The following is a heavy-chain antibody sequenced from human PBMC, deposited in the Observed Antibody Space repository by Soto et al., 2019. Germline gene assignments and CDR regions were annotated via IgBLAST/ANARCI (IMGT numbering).Heavy chain of an antibody. CDR1: GFTFSSYW. J-gene: IGHJ4*02. D-gene: IGHD3-16*01. Sequence: EVQLVESGGGLVQPGGSLRLSCAASGFTFSSYWMSWVRQAPGKGLEWVASIKQDESEKYYVASVQGRFTISRDNAKNSLYLQRNSLRTEDTAVYYCVRGGEVYWGQGTLVTVSS. CDR3: VRGGEVY. CDR2: IKQDESEK. V-gene: IGHV3-7*04.